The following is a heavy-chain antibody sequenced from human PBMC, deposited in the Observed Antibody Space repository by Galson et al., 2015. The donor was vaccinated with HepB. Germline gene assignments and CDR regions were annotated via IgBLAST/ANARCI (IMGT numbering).Heavy chain of an antibody. CDR2: ISYDGPDK. V-gene: IGHV3-30*18. D-gene: IGHD2-21*02. J-gene: IGHJ6*02. CDR1: GFTFSSFA. CDR3: AKGSVVATAIYYYYYGMDV. Sequence: SLRLSCAASGFTFSSFAMHWVRQAPGKGLEWLSVISYDGPDKYYADSVKGRFTISRDNSKNTVFLQMNSLRAEDTAVYYGAKGSVVATAIYYYYYGMDVWGQGTTVTVSS.